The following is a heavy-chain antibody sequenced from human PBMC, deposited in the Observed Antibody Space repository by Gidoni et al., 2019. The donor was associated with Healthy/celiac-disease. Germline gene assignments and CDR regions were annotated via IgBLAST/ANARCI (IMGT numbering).Heavy chain of an antibody. Sequence: QVQMGQSGAEGKKPGASVKVSCKASGNTFTTYYMHWVRQASGQGLEWMGIINPSGSSTSYAQKFQGRVTMTRDTSTSTVYMELSSLRSEDTAVYYCARDYDILTGSGYGMDVWGQGTTVTVSS. D-gene: IGHD3-9*01. CDR2: INPSGSST. V-gene: IGHV1-46*01. CDR1: GNTFTTYY. J-gene: IGHJ6*02. CDR3: ARDYDILTGSGYGMDV.